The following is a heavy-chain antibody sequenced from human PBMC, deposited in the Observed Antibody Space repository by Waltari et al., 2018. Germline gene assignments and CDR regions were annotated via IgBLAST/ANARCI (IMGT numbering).Heavy chain of an antibody. J-gene: IGHJ3*01. D-gene: IGHD3-16*01. V-gene: IGHV3-48*03. Sequence: EEVGGYLVPPGGSLRLSCGGPGFTFGGHNINWVRPTPGKGLEWIWHISPAGYDKLYAASVKGRLTISRDSAKSVFLEMSRLRAEDTGVYYCVRSLYINYGREGFEEWGPGTMVTVSS. CDR2: ISPAGYDK. CDR1: GFTFGGHN. CDR3: VRSLYINYGREGFEE.